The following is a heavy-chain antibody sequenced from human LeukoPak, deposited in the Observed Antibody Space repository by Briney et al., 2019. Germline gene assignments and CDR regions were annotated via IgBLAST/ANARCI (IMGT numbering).Heavy chain of an antibody. V-gene: IGHV3-30*18. CDR2: ISYDGSNK. CDR1: GFTFSNYG. D-gene: IGHD6-19*01. J-gene: IGHJ4*02. CDR3: AKDYAIAVAGKGCLDY. Sequence: GGSLRLSCAASGFTFSNYGMHWVRQAPGKGLEWVAVISYDGSNKYYADSVKGRFTISRDNSKNTLYLQMNSLRAEDTAVYYCAKDYAIAVAGKGCLDYWGQGTLVTVSS.